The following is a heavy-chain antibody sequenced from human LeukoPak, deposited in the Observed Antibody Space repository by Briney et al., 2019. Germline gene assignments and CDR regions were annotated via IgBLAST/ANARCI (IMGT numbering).Heavy chain of an antibody. V-gene: IGHV4-59*01. CDR2: IYYSGST. J-gene: IGHJ6*03. CDR3: ARLRGRDYMDV. D-gene: IGHD6-25*01. CDR1: GGSISSYY. Sequence: SETLSLTCTVSGGSISSYYWSWIRQPPGKGLEWIGYIYYSGSTNYNPSLKSRVTISVDTSKNQFSLKLSSVTAADTAVYYCARLRGRDYMDVWGKGTTVTVSS.